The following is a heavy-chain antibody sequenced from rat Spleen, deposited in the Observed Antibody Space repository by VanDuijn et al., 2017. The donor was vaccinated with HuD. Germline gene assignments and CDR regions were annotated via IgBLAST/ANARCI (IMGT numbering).Heavy chain of an antibody. CDR3: TRGYAHY. Sequence: EVQLVESGGGLVQSGRSLKLSCAASGFIFSSFPMAWVRQAPTKGLEWVASITNSGGTIYYSDSVKGRFTISRDNVQNTLYLQMNSLRSEDTATYYCTRGYAHYWGQGVMVTVSS. J-gene: IGHJ2*01. V-gene: IGHV5-46*01. CDR1: GFIFSSFP. D-gene: IGHD1-12*01. CDR2: ITNSGGTI.